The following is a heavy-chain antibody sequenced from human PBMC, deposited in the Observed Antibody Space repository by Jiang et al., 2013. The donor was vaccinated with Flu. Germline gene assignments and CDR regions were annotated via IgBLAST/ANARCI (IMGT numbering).Heavy chain of an antibody. D-gene: IGHD6-19*01. CDR1: GFTFSSYG. J-gene: IGHJ1*01. Sequence: ASGFTFSSYGMHWVRQAPGKGLEWVAVIWYDGSNKYYADSVKGRFTISRDNSKNTLYLQMNSLRAEDTAVYYCARAGPYFQHWGQGTLVTVSS. CDR3: ARAGPYFQH. CDR2: IWYDGSNK. V-gene: IGHV3-33*01.